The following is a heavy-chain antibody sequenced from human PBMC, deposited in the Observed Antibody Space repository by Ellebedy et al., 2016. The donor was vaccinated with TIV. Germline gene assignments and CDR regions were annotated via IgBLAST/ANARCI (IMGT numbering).Heavy chain of an antibody. Sequence: MPSETLSLTCAVHGGSFNGFFWNWIRQPPGKGLEWIGESNHAGSTNYNPSLRSRVIVSVDTSKNQISLKMSPVSAADTAIYYCARGDSYYGSLKMDVWGQGTTVTVSS. CDR2: SNHAGST. J-gene: IGHJ6*02. V-gene: IGHV4-34*01. D-gene: IGHD3-10*01. CDR3: ARGDSYYGSLKMDV. CDR1: GGSFNGFF.